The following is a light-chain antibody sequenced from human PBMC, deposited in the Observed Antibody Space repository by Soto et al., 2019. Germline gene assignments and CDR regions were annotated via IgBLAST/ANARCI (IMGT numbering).Light chain of an antibody. V-gene: IGKV1-5*03. CDR1: QSISSW. CDR2: KAS. J-gene: IGKJ2*01. Sequence: DIQMTQSPSTLSASVGDRVTIICRASQSISSWLAWYQQKPGKAPKLLIYKASSLESGVPSRFSGSGSGTEFTLTISSLQPDDFATYYCQKYNGYPYTFGQGTKLEIK. CDR3: QKYNGYPYT.